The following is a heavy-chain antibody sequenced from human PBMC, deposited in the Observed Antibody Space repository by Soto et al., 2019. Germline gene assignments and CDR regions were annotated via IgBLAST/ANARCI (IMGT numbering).Heavy chain of an antibody. V-gene: IGHV4-4*02. Sequence: SETLSLTCAVSGGSISSSNWWSWVRQPPGKGLEWIGEIYHSGSTNYNPSLKSRVTISVDKSKNQFSLKLSSVTAADTAVYYCARDLVGSSGWYGGLGYWGQGTLVTVSS. D-gene: IGHD6-19*01. CDR3: ARDLVGSSGWYGGLGY. CDR2: IYHSGST. CDR1: GGSISSSNW. J-gene: IGHJ4*02.